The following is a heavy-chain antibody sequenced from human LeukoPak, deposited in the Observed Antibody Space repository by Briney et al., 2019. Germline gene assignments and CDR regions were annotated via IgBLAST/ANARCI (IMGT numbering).Heavy chain of an antibody. J-gene: IGHJ6*03. CDR2: IYHSGST. CDR3: ARGGAYYDSSGYYDYYYYMDV. Sequence: SETLSLTCTVSGGSISSHYWSWIRQPPGKGLEWIGYIYHSGSTNYNPSLKSRVTISVDTSKNQFSLKLSSVTAADTAVYYCARGGAYYDSSGYYDYYYYMDVWGKGTTVTVSS. CDR1: GGSISSHY. D-gene: IGHD3-22*01. V-gene: IGHV4-59*11.